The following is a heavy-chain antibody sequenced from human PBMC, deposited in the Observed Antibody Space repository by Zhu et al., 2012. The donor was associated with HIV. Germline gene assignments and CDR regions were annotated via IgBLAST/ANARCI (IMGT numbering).Heavy chain of an antibody. J-gene: IGHJ3*02. CDR3: ARIGWHAHDI. Sequence: QVQLQESGPGLVKPSGTLSLTCDVSNYPVISSNWWSWVRQPPGKGLEWIGEVHHRGSTNYHPSLKSRVSISMDKSKNQIFPENDLCDRRGHGPLVTCARIGWHAHDIWGPGTAVTVXS. CDR1: NYPVISSNW. D-gene: IGHD2-15*01. CDR2: VHHRGST. V-gene: IGHV4-4*02.